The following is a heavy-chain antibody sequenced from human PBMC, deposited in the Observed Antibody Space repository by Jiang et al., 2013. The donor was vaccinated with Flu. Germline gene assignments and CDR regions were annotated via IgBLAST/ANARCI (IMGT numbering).Heavy chain of an antibody. CDR3: ARDLDLRYYYDSSGNTSTDY. D-gene: IGHD3-22*01. J-gene: IGHJ4*02. CDR1: GGSISSSNW. CDR2: IYHSGST. V-gene: IGHV4-4*02. Sequence: SGSGLVKPSGTLSLTCAVSGGSISSSNWWSWVRQPPGKGLEWIGEIYHSGSTNYNPSLKSRVTISVDKSKNQFSLKLSSVTAADTAVYYCARDLDLRYYYDSSGNTSTDYWGQGTLVTVSS.